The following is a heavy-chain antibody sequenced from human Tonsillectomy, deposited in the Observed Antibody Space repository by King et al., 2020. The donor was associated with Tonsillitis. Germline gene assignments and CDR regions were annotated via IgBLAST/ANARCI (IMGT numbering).Heavy chain of an antibody. J-gene: IGHJ2*01. CDR1: GFIFSDYY. Sequence: QLVQSGGGLVKPGGSLRLSCAVSGFIFSDYYMSWIRQAPGKGLEWVSYISSSGITIYYADSVKGRFTISRDNAKNSLYLQMNSLRAEDTAVYYCARDTRARGFLWHSWYFDLWGRGTLVTVSS. CDR3: ARDTRARGFLWHSWYFDL. CDR2: ISSSGITI. D-gene: IGHD2-15*01. V-gene: IGHV3-11*01.